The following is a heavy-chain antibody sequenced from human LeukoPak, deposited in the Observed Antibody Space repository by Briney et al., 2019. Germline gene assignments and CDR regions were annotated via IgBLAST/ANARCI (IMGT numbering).Heavy chain of an antibody. CDR1: GYRFTTYW. CDR3: AVVYSNGWAIDF. CDR2: IYPGESDT. Sequence: GESLKISCKGSGYRFTTYWIGWVRQMPGKGLEWMGIIYPGESDTRYSRTFQGQVTISADKSVSTAYLQWNSLKASDTAIYYCAVVYSNGWAIDFWGQGTLVTVSS. V-gene: IGHV5-51*01. J-gene: IGHJ4*02. D-gene: IGHD6-19*01.